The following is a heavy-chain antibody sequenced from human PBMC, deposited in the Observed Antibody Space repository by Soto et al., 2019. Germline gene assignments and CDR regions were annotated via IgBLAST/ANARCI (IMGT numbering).Heavy chain of an antibody. Sequence: SETLSLTCTVSGYSISSGYHWAWIRKPPGKGLEWLGSVHYSGNTYYNPSLKSRLTISVDKSKNQFALNLSSVTAAETAVYYCARQDRVVAEGRWFDPWRQGTPVTVSS. CDR3: ARQDRVVAEGRWFDP. D-gene: IGHD2-15*01. CDR2: VHYSGNT. CDR1: GYSISSGYH. V-gene: IGHV4-38-2*02. J-gene: IGHJ5*02.